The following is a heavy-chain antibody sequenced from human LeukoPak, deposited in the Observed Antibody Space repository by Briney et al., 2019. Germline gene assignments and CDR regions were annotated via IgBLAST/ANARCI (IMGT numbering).Heavy chain of an antibody. Sequence: GGSLRLSCAASGFTFTTYWMHWVRQVPWKGLVWVARIKGDVSSTRHADSMKGRFTISGDNAKNTLYLQMNSLRDEDTAVYYCVREGLECSGSSCQRAAFDYWGQGTLVTVSS. CDR3: VREGLECSGSSCQRAAFDY. D-gene: IGHD2-2*01. CDR2: IKGDVSST. J-gene: IGHJ4*02. V-gene: IGHV3-74*01. CDR1: GFTFTTYW.